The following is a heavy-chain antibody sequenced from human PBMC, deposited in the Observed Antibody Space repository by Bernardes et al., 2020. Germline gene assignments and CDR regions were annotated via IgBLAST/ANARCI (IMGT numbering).Heavy chain of an antibody. J-gene: IGHJ4*02. CDR1: GFTFSSYA. Sequence: GGSLRLSCAASGFTFSSYAMSWVRQAPGKGLEWVSAISGSGGSTYYADSVKGRFIISRDNSKNTLYLQMNSLRAEDTAVYYCATSQGASYYDFWSGYYKSEETDYWGQGTLVTVSS. CDR2: ISGSGGST. V-gene: IGHV3-23*01. CDR3: ATSQGASYYDFWSGYYKSEETDY. D-gene: IGHD3-3*01.